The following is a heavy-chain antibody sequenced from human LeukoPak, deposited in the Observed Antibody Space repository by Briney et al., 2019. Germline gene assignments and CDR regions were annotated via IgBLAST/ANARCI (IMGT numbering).Heavy chain of an antibody. Sequence: SETLSLTRTVSGGSISSYYWSWIRQPAGKGLEWIGRIYTSGSTNYNPSLKGRVTISVDTSKNQFSLKLSSVTAADTAVYYCAISYPGSAFDIWGQGTMVTVSS. CDR3: AISYPGSAFDI. V-gene: IGHV4-4*07. CDR1: GGSISSYY. CDR2: IYTSGST. J-gene: IGHJ3*02. D-gene: IGHD2-2*02.